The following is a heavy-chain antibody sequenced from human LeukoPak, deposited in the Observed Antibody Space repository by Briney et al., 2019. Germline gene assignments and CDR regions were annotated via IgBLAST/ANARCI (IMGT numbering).Heavy chain of an antibody. CDR3: AREHTAMVTGGEFDY. V-gene: IGHV1-46*01. D-gene: IGHD5-18*01. CDR2: INPSGGST. Sequence: ASVKVSCKASGYTFTSYYMHWVRQAPGQGLEWMGIINPSGGSTSYAQKFQGRVTITRDTSTSTVYMELSSLRSEDTAVYYCAREHTAMVTGGEFDYWGQGTLVTVSS. J-gene: IGHJ4*02. CDR1: GYTFTSYY.